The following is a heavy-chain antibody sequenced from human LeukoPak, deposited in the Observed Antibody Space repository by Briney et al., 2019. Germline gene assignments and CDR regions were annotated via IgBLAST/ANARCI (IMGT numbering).Heavy chain of an antibody. CDR2: ISYDGSNK. CDR3: AQDLEWSPLYGMDV. Sequence: PGGSLRLSCAASGFTFNTYEMNWVRQAPGKGLEWVAVISYDGSNKYYADSVKGRFTISRDNSKNTLYLQMNSLRAEDTAVYYCAQDLEWSPLYGMDVWGQGTTVTVSS. CDR1: GFTFNTYE. V-gene: IGHV3-30-3*01. D-gene: IGHD3-3*01. J-gene: IGHJ6*02.